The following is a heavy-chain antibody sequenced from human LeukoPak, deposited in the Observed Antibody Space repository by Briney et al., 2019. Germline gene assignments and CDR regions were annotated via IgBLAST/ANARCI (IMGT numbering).Heavy chain of an antibody. V-gene: IGHV4-39*01. CDR1: GGSISSSSYY. CDR3: ARHPTLRRFLEWLLSYFDY. J-gene: IGHJ4*02. D-gene: IGHD3-3*01. CDR2: IYYSGST. Sequence: SETLSLTCTVSGGSISSSSYYWGWIRQPPGKGLEWIGSIYYSGSTYYNPSLKSRVTISVDTSKNQFSLKLSSVTAADTAVYYCARHPTLRRFLEWLLSYFDYWGQGTLVTVSS.